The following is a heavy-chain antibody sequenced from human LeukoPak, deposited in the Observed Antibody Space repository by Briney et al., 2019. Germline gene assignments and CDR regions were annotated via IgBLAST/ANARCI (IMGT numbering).Heavy chain of an antibody. D-gene: IGHD2-15*01. CDR1: GFTFSSYS. V-gene: IGHV3-21*01. Sequence: GGSLRLSXAASGFTFSSYSMNWVCQAPGKGLEWVSSISSSSSYIYYADSVKGRFTISRDNAKNSLYLQMSSLRAEDTAVYYCARGACCSGGSCRIHQHWGQGTLVTVSS. CDR3: ARGACCSGGSCRIHQH. CDR2: ISSSSSYI. J-gene: IGHJ1*01.